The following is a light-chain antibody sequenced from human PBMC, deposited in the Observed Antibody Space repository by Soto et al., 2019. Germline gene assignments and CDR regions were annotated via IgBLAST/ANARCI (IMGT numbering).Light chain of an antibody. CDR3: QQYYPTLALT. Sequence: DIVMTQSPDSLAVSPGERATINCKSSQSILHSSNNKNFLAWYQKKPGQPPRLLIYWASTRGSGVPDRCSGRGCRTDITLTIISLQAEEVALYYCQQYYPTLALTFGGGTRVEIK. CDR1: QSILHSSNNKNF. CDR2: WAS. V-gene: IGKV4-1*01. J-gene: IGKJ4*01.